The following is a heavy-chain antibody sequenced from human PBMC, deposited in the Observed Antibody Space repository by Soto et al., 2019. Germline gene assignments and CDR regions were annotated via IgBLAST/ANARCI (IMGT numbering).Heavy chain of an antibody. CDR2: IYSGGST. CDR3: ARRFFTIFGVFIIHYFYVVDV. Sequence: SLRLSCAASGFTVSSNYMSWVRQAPGKGLEWVSVIYSGGSTYYADSVKGRFTTSRDNSKNTLYLQMNSLKASDTAMCFCARRFFTIFGVFIIHYFYVVDVWGLGTTVTVSS. V-gene: IGHV3-66*04. J-gene: IGHJ6*02. CDR1: GFTVSSNY. D-gene: IGHD3-3*01.